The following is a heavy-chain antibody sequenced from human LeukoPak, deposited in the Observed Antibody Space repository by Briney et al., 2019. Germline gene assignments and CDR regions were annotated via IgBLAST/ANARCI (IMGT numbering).Heavy chain of an antibody. CDR1: GFTFSSYW. CDR3: ARGGTTFLDY. V-gene: IGHV3-66*01. D-gene: IGHD4-17*01. J-gene: IGHJ4*02. Sequence: GGSLRLSCAASGFTFSSYWMHWVRQAPGKGLEWVSVIYSGGSTYYADSVKGRFTISRDNSKNTLYLQMNSLRAEDTAVYYCARGGTTFLDYWGQGTLVTVSS. CDR2: IYSGGST.